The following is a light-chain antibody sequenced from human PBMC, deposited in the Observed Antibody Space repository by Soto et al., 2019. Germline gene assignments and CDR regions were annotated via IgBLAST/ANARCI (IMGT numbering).Light chain of an antibody. CDR1: QSVSSH. V-gene: IGKV3D-15*01. CDR3: QQYSIWRT. CDR2: GAS. J-gene: IGKJ1*01. Sequence: EIVLTQSPGTLSLSPGERATLSCRASQSVSSHVAWYQQRPGQAPRLLIYGASSRATGIPARFSGSGSGTEFTLTISSLQSEDFAVYYCQQYSIWRTFGQGTKVDIK.